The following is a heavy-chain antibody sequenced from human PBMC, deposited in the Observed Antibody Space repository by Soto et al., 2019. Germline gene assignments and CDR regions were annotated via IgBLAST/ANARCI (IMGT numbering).Heavy chain of an antibody. V-gene: IGHV1-3*01. CDR3: ARVLGATVTTADAFDI. CDR1: GYTFTSYA. J-gene: IGHJ3*02. CDR2: INAGNGNT. D-gene: IGHD4-17*01. Sequence: ASVKVSCKASGYTFTSYAMHWVRQAPGQRLEWMGWINAGNGNTKYSQKFQGRVTITRDTSASTAYMELSSLRSEDTAVYYCARVLGATVTTADAFDIWGRGTMVTVSS.